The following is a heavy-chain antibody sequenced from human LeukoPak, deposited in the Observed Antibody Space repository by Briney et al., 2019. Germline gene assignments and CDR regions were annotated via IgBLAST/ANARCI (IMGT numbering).Heavy chain of an antibody. D-gene: IGHD6-13*01. CDR3: ARSGYDY. CDR2: ISDAGIDK. CDR1: GFPFSSYA. V-gene: IGHV3-30-3*01. J-gene: IGHJ4*02. Sequence: GGSLRLSCAASGFPFSSYAMHCVRQAPGKGLQWVAVISDAGIDKYYGDSVKGRYTVSRDNSKNTLFLQMNSLRPEDTALYFCARSGYDYWGQGTLVTVSS.